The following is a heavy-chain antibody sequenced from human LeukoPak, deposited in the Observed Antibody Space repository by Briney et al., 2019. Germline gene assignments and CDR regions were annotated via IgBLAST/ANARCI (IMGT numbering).Heavy chain of an antibody. J-gene: IGHJ6*04. V-gene: IGHV3-23*01. Sequence: GGSLRLSCAASGFTFSSYAMSWVRQAPGKGLEWVSLISGTGGSTYYADSVKGRFTISRDNAKNSLYLQMNSLRAEDTAVYYCAELGITMIGGVWGKGTTVTISS. D-gene: IGHD3-10*02. CDR2: ISGTGGST. CDR1: GFTFSSYA. CDR3: AELGITMIGGV.